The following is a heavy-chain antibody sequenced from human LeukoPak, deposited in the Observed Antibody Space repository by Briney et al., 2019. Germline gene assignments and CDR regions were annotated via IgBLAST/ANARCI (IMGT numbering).Heavy chain of an antibody. CDR2: ISSSGSTI. Sequence: PGGSLRLSCAASGFTFGDYYMSWIRQAPGKGLGWVSYISSSGSTIYYADCVKGRFTISRDNAKNSLYLQMNSLRAEDTSVYYCARAYYYDSSGYYYDYWGQGTLVTVSS. J-gene: IGHJ4*02. V-gene: IGHV3-11*01. D-gene: IGHD3-22*01. CDR1: GFTFGDYY. CDR3: ARAYYYDSSGYYYDY.